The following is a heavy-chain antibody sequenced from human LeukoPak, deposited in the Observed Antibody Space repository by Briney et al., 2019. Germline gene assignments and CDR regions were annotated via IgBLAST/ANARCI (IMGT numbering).Heavy chain of an antibody. V-gene: IGHV4-4*09. CDR2: IYTSGIT. Sequence: SETLSLTCTASGGSISGLWCSWIRQPPGKGLEWIGNIYTSGITTYNPSLKSRVTISIDTSKNQFSLTLNSVTATDTAVYYCAIQAHDGTNNWPDPWGPGALVTVSS. CDR1: GGSISGLW. CDR3: AIQAHDGTNNWPDP. J-gene: IGHJ5*02. D-gene: IGHD1-7*01.